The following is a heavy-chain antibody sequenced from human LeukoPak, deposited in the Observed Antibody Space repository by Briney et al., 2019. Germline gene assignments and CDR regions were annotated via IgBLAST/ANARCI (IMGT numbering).Heavy chain of an antibody. CDR3: AKDYSGYDFQVDY. CDR1: GFTFSSYG. CDR2: IRYDGSNK. D-gene: IGHD5-12*01. V-gene: IGHV3-30*02. J-gene: IGHJ4*02. Sequence: GGSLRLSCAASGFTFSSYGMSWVRQAPGKGLEWVAFIRYDGSNKYYADSVKGRFTISRDNSKNTLYLQMNSLRAEDTAVYYCAKDYSGYDFQVDYWGQGTLVTVSS.